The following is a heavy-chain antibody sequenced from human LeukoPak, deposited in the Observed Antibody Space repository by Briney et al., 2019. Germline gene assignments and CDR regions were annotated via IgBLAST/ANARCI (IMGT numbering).Heavy chain of an antibody. D-gene: IGHD3-10*01. V-gene: IGHV4-30-4*01. CDR2: IYYSGST. CDR1: GGSIGSGDYY. Sequence: PSQTLSLTCTVSGGSIGSGDYYWSWIRQPPGTGLEWIGYIYYSGSTYYNPSLKSRVTISVDTSKNQFSLKLNSVTAADTAVYYCAREVPWVGNFDLWGRGTLVTVSS. J-gene: IGHJ2*01. CDR3: AREVPWVGNFDL.